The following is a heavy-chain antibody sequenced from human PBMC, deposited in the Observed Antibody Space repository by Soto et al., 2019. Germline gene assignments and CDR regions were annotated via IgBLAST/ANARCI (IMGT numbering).Heavy chain of an antibody. J-gene: IGHJ4*02. CDR1: GFTVSSNY. CDR3: ARVDSGLPYFDS. V-gene: IGHV3-53*01. Sequence: GGSLRLSCAASGFTVSSNYMSWVRQAPGKGLKWVSVIYSGGSTYYADSVKGRFTISRDNSKNTLFLQMNGLRAEDTAVYYCARVDSGLPYFDSWGQGTLVTVSS. CDR2: IYSGGST. D-gene: IGHD2-15*01.